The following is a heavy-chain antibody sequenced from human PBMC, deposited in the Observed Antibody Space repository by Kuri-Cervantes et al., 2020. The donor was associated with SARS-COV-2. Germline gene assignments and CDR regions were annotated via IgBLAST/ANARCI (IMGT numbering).Heavy chain of an antibody. D-gene: IGHD2-2*01. J-gene: IGHJ4*02. V-gene: IGHV3-33*08. Sequence: LSLTCAASGFTFSSYAMSWVRQAPGKGLEWVAVIWYDGSNKYCADSVKGRFTISRDNSKNTLYLQMNSLSAEDTAVYYCARDMACTSTSCYGFDYWGQGTLVTVSS. CDR2: IWYDGSNK. CDR1: GFTFSSYA. CDR3: ARDMACTSTSCYGFDY.